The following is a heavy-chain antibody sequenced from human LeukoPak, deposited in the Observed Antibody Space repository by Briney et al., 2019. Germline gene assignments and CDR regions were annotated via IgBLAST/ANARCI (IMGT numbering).Heavy chain of an antibody. CDR2: IYYSGST. V-gene: IGHV4-59*12. D-gene: IGHD3-22*01. Sequence: SETLSLTCTVSGGSISNYYWSWIRQPPGKGLEWIGYIYYSGSTNYNPSLQSRVTMSVDTSKNQFSLKLSSVTAADTAVYYCARVASSGYNFYYYYYYMDVWGKGTTVTISS. CDR1: GGSISNYY. J-gene: IGHJ6*03. CDR3: ARVASSGYNFYYYYYYMDV.